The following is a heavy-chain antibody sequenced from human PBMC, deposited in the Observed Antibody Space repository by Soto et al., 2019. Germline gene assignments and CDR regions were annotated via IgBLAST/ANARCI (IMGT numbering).Heavy chain of an antibody. V-gene: IGHV3-30*18. Sequence: QVQLVESGGGVVQPGRSLRLSCAASGFTFSSYGMHWVRQAPGKGLEWVAVISYDGSNKYYADSVKGRFTISRDNSKNTLYLQMNSLRAEDTAVYYCAKDWGGYCTNGVCYVFDSWGQGTLVTVSS. J-gene: IGHJ4*02. D-gene: IGHD2-8*01. CDR1: GFTFSSYG. CDR2: ISYDGSNK. CDR3: AKDWGGYCTNGVCYVFDS.